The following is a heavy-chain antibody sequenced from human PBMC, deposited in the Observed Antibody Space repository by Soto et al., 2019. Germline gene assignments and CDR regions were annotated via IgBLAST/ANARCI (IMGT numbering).Heavy chain of an antibody. Sequence: SETLSLTCTVSGGSISSSSYYWGWIRQPPGKGLEWIGSIYYSGSTYYNPSLKSRVTISVDTSKNQFSLKLSSVTAADTAVYYCAIYRPFWSGYYHYYFDYWGQGTLVTVSS. CDR1: GGSISSSSYY. D-gene: IGHD3-3*01. CDR3: AIYRPFWSGYYHYYFDY. CDR2: IYYSGST. V-gene: IGHV4-39*01. J-gene: IGHJ4*02.